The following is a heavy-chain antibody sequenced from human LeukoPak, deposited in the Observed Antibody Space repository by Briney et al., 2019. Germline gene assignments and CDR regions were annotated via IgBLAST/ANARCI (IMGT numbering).Heavy chain of an antibody. CDR2: IYYSGST. CDR3: ARRLSSWYKFDY. CDR1: GGSISSGGYS. J-gene: IGHJ4*02. Sequence: SETLSLTCAVSGGSISSGGYSWSWIRQPPGKGLEWIGSIYYSGSTYYNPSLKSRVTISVDTSKNQFSLKLSSVTAADTAVYYCARRLSSWYKFDYWGQGTLVTVSS. V-gene: IGHV4-30-2*03. D-gene: IGHD6-13*01.